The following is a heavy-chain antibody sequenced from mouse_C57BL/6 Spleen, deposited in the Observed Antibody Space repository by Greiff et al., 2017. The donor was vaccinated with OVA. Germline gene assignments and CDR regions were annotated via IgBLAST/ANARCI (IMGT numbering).Heavy chain of an antibody. V-gene: IGHV1-82*01. CDR1: GYTFTGYW. CDR2: IYPGDGDT. J-gene: IGHJ4*01. CDR3: ARSYGYDDYAMDY. Sequence: QVQLQQSGAELMKPGASVKLSCKATGYTFTGYWIEWVKQRPGHGLEWIGRIYPGDGDTNYNGKFKGKATLTADKSSSTAYMQLSSLTSEDSAVYFCARSYGYDDYAMDYWGQGTSVTVSS. D-gene: IGHD2-2*01.